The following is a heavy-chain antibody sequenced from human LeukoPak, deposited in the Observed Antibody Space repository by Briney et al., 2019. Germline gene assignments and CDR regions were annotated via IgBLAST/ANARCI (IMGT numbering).Heavy chain of an antibody. J-gene: IGHJ4*02. D-gene: IGHD3-22*01. CDR1: GFTFSSYA. CDR3: AKDIGGSYYYDSSGYSWGFDY. V-gene: IGHV3-23*01. Sequence: GGSLRLSCAASGFTFSSYAMSWVRQAPGKGLEWVSASSGSGGSTYYADSVKGRFTISRDNSKNTLYMQMNSLRAEDTAVYYCAKDIGGSYYYDSSGYSWGFDYWGQGTLVTVSS. CDR2: SSGSGGST.